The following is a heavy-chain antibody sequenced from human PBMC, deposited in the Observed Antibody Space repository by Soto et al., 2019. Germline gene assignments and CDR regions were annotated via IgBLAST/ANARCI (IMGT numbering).Heavy chain of an antibody. Sequence: PSETLSLTCTVSGGSISSDGSYWSWIRQHPGKGLEWIGCLFYSGSTYYNPSLKSRVTISVDTSKNQFSLKLSSVTAADTAVYYWAGDNGQQLVNWGQGTRVTVSS. CDR3: AGDNGQQLVN. CDR1: GGSISSDGSY. D-gene: IGHD6-13*01. J-gene: IGHJ4*02. CDR2: LFYSGST. V-gene: IGHV4-31*03.